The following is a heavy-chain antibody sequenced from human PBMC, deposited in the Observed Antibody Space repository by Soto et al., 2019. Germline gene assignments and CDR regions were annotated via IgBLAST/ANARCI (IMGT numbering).Heavy chain of an antibody. CDR3: AKDGGYAYYDSSGYYFGY. D-gene: IGHD3-22*01. CDR2: ISGSGGST. V-gene: IGHV3-23*01. J-gene: IGHJ4*02. Sequence: PGGSLRLSCAASGFTFSSYAMSWVRQAPGKGLEWVSAISGSGGSTYYADSVKGRFTISRDNSKNTLYLQMNSLRAEDTAVYYCAKDGGYAYYDSSGYYFGYWGQGTLVTSPQ. CDR1: GFTFSSYA.